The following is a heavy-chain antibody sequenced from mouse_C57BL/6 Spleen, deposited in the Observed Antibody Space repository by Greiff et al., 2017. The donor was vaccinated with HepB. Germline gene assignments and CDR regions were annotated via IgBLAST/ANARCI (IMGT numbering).Heavy chain of an antibody. CDR2: IDPSDSYT. CDR3: ARPGGFSYFDY. CDR1: GYTFTSYW. V-gene: IGHV1-59*01. D-gene: IGHD6-2*01. Sequence: QVQLQQPGAELVRPGTSVKLSCKASGYTFTSYWMHWVKQRPGQGLEWIGVIDPSDSYTNYNQKFKGKATLTVDTSSSTAYMQLSSLTSEDSAVYYCARPGGFSYFDYWGQGTTLTGSS. J-gene: IGHJ2*01.